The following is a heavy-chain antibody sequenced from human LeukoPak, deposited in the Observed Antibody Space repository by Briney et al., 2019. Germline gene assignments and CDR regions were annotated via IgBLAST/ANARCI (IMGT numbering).Heavy chain of an antibody. CDR3: ATGRTTGTTFYDF. CDR1: GYTFTDYY. D-gene: IGHD1-1*01. J-gene: IGHJ4*02. CDR2: VDPEDGET. V-gene: IGHV1-69-2*01. Sequence: ASVKVSCKVSGYTFTDYYMHWVQQAPGKGLEWMGLVDPEDGETIYAEKFQGRVTITADTTTDTAYMELSSLRSEDTAVYYCATGRTTGTTFYDFWGQGTLVTVSS.